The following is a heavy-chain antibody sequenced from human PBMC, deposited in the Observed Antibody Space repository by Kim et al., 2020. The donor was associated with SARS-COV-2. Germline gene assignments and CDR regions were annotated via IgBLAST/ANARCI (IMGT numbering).Heavy chain of an antibody. CDR1: GYNFNDHY. Sequence: ASVKVSCKVSGYNFNDHYIHWVRQAPGQGLEWMGWINPNGGEIKYAEKFHGKASMTRDMSTNTAYVELYSLSFDDTAVYYCARDSDPDYWGQGTLVTVSS. J-gene: IGHJ4*02. CDR2: INPNGGEI. V-gene: IGHV1-2*02. CDR3: ARDSDPDY.